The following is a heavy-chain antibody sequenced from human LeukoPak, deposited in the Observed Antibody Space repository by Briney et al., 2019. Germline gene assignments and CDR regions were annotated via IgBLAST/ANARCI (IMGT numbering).Heavy chain of an antibody. CDR3: AKDPGPYGDYYFDY. CDR1: GFTFSSYW. CDR2: IKQDGSGK. D-gene: IGHD4-17*01. V-gene: IGHV3-7*03. J-gene: IGHJ4*02. Sequence: GGSLRLSCAASGFTFSSYWMTWVRQAPGKGLEWEANIKQDGSGKYYVDSVKGRFTIPRDNSKKTLYLQMNSLRAEDTAVYYCAKDPGPYGDYYFDYWGQGTLVTVSS.